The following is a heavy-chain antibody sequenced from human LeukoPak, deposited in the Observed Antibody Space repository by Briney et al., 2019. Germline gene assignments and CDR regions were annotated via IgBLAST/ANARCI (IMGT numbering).Heavy chain of an antibody. V-gene: IGHV4-59*01. D-gene: IGHD2-2*01. CDR1: EGSFSGYY. Sequence: SETLSLTCAVYEGSFSGYYCSWILQPPGKGLEWIGYIYYSWSTNYNPSLKSRVTISVDTSKNQFSLKLSSVTAADTAVYYCARAQRAPSHFDYWGQGTLVTVSS. CDR2: IYYSWST. J-gene: IGHJ4*02. CDR3: ARAQRAPSHFDY.